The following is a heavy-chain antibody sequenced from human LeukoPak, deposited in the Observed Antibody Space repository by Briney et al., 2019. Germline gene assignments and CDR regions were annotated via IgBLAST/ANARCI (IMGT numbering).Heavy chain of an antibody. CDR1: GFTFGDYA. V-gene: IGHV3-49*04. CDR3: TRVSSSSWYLDY. Sequence: GGSLRLSCTASGFTFGDYAMSWVRQAPGKGLEWVGFIRSKAYGGTTEYAASVKGRFTISRDDSKSIAYLQMNSLKTEDTAVYYCTRVSSSSWYLDYWGQGTLVTVSS. CDR2: IRSKAYGGTT. D-gene: IGHD6-13*01. J-gene: IGHJ4*02.